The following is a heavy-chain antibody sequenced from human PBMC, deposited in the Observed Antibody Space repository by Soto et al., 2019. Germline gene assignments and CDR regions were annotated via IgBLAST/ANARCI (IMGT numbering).Heavy chain of an antibody. J-gene: IGHJ2*01. CDR1: GFSLSTTGVG. D-gene: IGHD3-16*01. Sequence: QITLKESGPTLVKPTQTLTLTCTVSGFSLSTTGVGVGWIRQAPGKALDYLAIIFSNDDKYYSPPLKSRITITKATSENQVVLTLTDVAPADTATYYCAYRRLQGATYFDLWGRGTLVTVSS. V-gene: IGHV2-5*01. CDR3: AYRRLQGATYFDL. CDR2: IFSNDDK.